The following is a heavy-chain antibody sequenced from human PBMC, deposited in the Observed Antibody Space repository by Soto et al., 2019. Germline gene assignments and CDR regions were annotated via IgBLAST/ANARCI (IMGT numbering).Heavy chain of an antibody. Sequence: QVQVVQSRAEVKKPGASVKVSCKTSGYTFTDYDINWVRQAPGQGLEWMGWVSPDSGNSGYAKQFQGRVTMTRDTSISRVYMELNSLTSEDTAVYYCEVTTGYWGQGTMVTFYS. J-gene: IGHJ4*02. D-gene: IGHD2-2*03. CDR1: GYTFTDYD. CDR2: VSPDSGNS. CDR3: EVTTGY. V-gene: IGHV1-8*01.